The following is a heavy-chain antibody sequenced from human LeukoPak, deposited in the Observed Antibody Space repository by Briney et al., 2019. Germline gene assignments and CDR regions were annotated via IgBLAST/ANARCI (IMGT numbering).Heavy chain of an antibody. CDR3: ARPSRQGGLIVGHFDI. D-gene: IGHD2-21*01. Sequence: GESLKSSCNGSGYSFTRDGITGVRPIPGKGLEWMGIIYSSDSDTRYSPSFQGQVTISADKSISTAYLQWSSLKASDTAMYYCARPSRQGGLIVGHFDIWGQGTMVTVSS. CDR1: GYSFTRDG. J-gene: IGHJ3*02. V-gene: IGHV5-51*01. CDR2: IYSSDSDT.